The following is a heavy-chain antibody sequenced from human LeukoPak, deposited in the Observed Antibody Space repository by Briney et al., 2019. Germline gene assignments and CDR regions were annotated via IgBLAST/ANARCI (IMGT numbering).Heavy chain of an antibody. CDR1: RFTFSTYW. Sequence: GGSLRLSCAASRFTFSTYWMHWVRQAPGKGRVWVSRINSDGSSTGYADPVKGRFTISRDNSKNTLYLQMNSLRAEDTAVYYCAKELPTLLWFGETNFDYWGQGTLVTVSS. CDR2: INSDGSST. J-gene: IGHJ4*02. D-gene: IGHD3-10*01. CDR3: AKELPTLLWFGETNFDY. V-gene: IGHV3-74*01.